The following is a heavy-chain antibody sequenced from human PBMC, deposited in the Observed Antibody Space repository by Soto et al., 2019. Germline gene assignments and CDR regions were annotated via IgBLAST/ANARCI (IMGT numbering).Heavy chain of an antibody. V-gene: IGHV1-46*01. CDR3: ARDPYSNYIEYYYYGMDV. CDR1: GYTFTSYC. Sequence: ASVKVSCKASGYTFTSYCMHWVRQAPGQGLEWMGIINPSGGSTSYAQKFQGRVTMTRDTSTSTVYMELSSLRSEDTAVYYCARDPYSNYIEYYYYGMDVWGQGTTVTVSS. CDR2: INPSGGST. J-gene: IGHJ6*02. D-gene: IGHD4-4*01.